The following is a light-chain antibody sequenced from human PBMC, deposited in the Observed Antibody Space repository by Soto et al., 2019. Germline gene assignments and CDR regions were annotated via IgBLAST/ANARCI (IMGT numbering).Light chain of an antibody. CDR2: TTS. J-gene: IGKJ4*01. CDR3: QQYNDWPPLT. V-gene: IGKV3-15*01. Sequence: EVVMTQSPATLSVSPGERATLSCRASQSVGARLAWYQQKPGQPPRLLMYTTSIRASGVPPRFSGSGSGTEFTLTISSLPSEDFAVYYCQQYNDWPPLTFGGGTTVEIK. CDR1: QSVGAR.